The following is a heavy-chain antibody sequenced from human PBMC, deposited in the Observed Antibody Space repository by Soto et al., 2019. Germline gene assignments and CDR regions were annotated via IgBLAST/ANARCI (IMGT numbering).Heavy chain of an antibody. J-gene: IGHJ4*01. CDR2: ISAHNGNT. CDR1: GYAFTTYA. CDR3: ARGRYGDY. D-gene: IGHD1-1*01. V-gene: IGHV1-18*01. Sequence: QVHLVQSGAEVKKPGASVKVSCKGSGYAFTTYAITWVRQAPGQGLAWMGWISAHNGNTSDAQKLQGRVTVTRDTSTSTAYMELRRLRSDDTAVYYCARGRYGDYWGHGALVTVSS.